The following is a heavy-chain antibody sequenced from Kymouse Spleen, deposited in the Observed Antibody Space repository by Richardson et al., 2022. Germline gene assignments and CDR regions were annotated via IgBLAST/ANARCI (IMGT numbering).Heavy chain of an antibody. D-gene: IGHD3-3*01. Sequence: QVQLQESGPGLVKPSETLSLTCTVSGGSVSSGSYYWSWIRQPPGKGLEWIGYIYYSGSTNYNPSLKSRVTISVDTSKNQFSLKLSSVTAADTAVYYCARITIFGVVITGGAFDIWGQGTMVTVSS. CDR2: IYYSGST. CDR1: GGSVSSGSYY. CDR3: ARITIFGVVITGGAFDI. J-gene: IGHJ3*02. V-gene: IGHV4-61*01.